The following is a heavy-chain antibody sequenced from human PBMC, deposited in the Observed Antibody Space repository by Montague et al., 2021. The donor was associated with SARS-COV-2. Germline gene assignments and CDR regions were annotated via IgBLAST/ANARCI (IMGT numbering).Heavy chain of an antibody. CDR2: VSHPGSA. Sequence: SETLSLTCAVYTEAFNGYYWTWIRQPPGKGLEWIGEVSHPGSAKYNPSLKRRVTISVDTYRKQVSLRLTSVTAADTATYYCARGVYNRVIFVVCPPYYFDYWGQGNMVAVSA. CDR1: TEAFNGYY. CDR3: ARGVYNRVIFVVCPPYYFDY. J-gene: IGHJ4*02. V-gene: IGHV4-34*01. D-gene: IGHD3-9*01.